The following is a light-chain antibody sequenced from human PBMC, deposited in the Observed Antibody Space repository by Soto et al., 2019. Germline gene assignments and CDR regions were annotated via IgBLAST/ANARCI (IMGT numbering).Light chain of an antibody. J-gene: IGLJ2*01. CDR3: QSYDKSLNSAR. CDR1: SSDIGAGYD. Sequence: QPVLTQPPSVSGAAGQRVTISCTGSSSDIGAGYDVHWYQQIPGTAPKLLIFATANRPSGVPDRFSGSKSGTSASLAITGLQAEDESYYYCQSYDKSLNSARFGGGTKLTVL. V-gene: IGLV1-40*01. CDR2: ATA.